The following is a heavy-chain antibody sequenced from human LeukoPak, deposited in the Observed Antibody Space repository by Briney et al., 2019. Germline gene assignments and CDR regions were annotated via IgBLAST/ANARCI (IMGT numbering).Heavy chain of an antibody. J-gene: IGHJ5*02. CDR2: INPNSGGT. CDR1: GYTCTGYY. CDR3: ASGDYYGSGIDP. Sequence: GASVTVSCKASGYTCTGYYIHWVRQPPPQGLGRMGWINPNSGGTNYAQKFQGRVTMTRDTSISTAYMELSRLRSDDTAVYYCASGDYYGSGIDPWGQGTLVTVSS. V-gene: IGHV1-2*02. D-gene: IGHD3-10*01.